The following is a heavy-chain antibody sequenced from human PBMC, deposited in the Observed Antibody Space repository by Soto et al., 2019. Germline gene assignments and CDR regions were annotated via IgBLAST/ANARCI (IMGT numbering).Heavy chain of an antibody. D-gene: IGHD4-17*01. V-gene: IGHV3-23*01. CDR3: AKSPTMTTKVVDY. J-gene: IGHJ4*02. CDR2: IYSSGDST. CDR1: GFTFSSYT. Sequence: EVQLLESGGDLVQPGGSLRLSCVAPGFTFSSYTMTWVRQAPGKGLEWVSVIYSSGDSTYYADSVKGRFTISRDNSKNTLYLQMNSLRADDTGVYYCAKSPTMTTKVVDYWGQGTLLTVSS.